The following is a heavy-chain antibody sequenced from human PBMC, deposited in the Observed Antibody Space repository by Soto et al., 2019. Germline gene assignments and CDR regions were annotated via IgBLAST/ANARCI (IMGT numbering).Heavy chain of an antibody. D-gene: IGHD2-2*01. CDR3: ARGEYQLLLNY. V-gene: IGHV4-4*07. J-gene: IGHJ4*02. CDR2: IYTSGST. CDR1: GGSISRYY. Sequence: SETLSLTCTVFGGSISRYYWSWIRQPAGKGVEWIGRIYTSGSTNYNPSLKRRVTMSVDTPKNHFSLKLSSVTAADTAVYYCARGEYQLLLNYWGQGTLVTVSS.